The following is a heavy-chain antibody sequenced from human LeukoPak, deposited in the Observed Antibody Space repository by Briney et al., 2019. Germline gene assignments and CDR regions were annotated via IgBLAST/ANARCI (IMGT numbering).Heavy chain of an antibody. J-gene: IGHJ4*02. CDR2: IYYSGST. CDR1: GGSISSRSYY. V-gene: IGHV4-39*01. D-gene: IGHD6-19*01. Sequence: SETLSLTCTVSGGSISSRSYYWGWIRQPPGKGLEWIGSIYYSGSTYYNPSLKSRVTISVDTSKNQFSLKLSSVTAADTAVYYCGTVAGQSIDYWGQGTLVTVSS. CDR3: GTVAGQSIDY.